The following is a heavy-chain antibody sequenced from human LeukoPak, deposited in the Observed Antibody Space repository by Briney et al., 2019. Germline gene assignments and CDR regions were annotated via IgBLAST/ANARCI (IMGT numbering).Heavy chain of an antibody. CDR1: GGSISSGDYS. V-gene: IGHV4-30-4*01. CDR2: IYYSGST. Sequence: SQTLSLTCTVSGGSISSGDYSWSWIRQPPGKGLEWIGYIYYSGSTYYNPSLKSRVTISVDTSKNQFSLKLSSVTAADTAVYYCARVPVGAPIDYYDSSGYLDYWGQGTLATVSS. J-gene: IGHJ4*02. CDR3: ARVPVGAPIDYYDSSGYLDY. D-gene: IGHD3-22*01.